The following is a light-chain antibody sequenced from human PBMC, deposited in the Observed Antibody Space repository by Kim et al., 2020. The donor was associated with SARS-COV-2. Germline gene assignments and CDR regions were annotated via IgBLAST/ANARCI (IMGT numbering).Light chain of an antibody. CDR1: QSISSY. V-gene: IGKV1-39*01. CDR2: AAS. CDR3: QQTYSIPYT. J-gene: IGKJ2*01. Sequence: DIQMTQSPSSLSASVGDRVTITCRASQSISSYLNWYQQKPGKAPKLLIYAASSLQSGVPSRFSGSESGTDFTLTISSLQPEDFATYFCQQTYSIPYTFGQGTKLEI.